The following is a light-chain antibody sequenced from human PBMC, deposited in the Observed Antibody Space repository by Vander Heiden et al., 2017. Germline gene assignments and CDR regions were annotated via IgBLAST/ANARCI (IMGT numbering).Light chain of an antibody. CDR2: QDS. V-gene: IGLV3-1*01. CDR3: QAWDSSTTYV. Sequence: YELSQPPSVSVSPGQTASITCSTDKLGEKYASWYQQKPGQSPVLVIYQDSRRPSGIPERFSGSNSGNTATLTISGTQAMDEADYYCQAWDSSTTYVFGTGTKVTVL. CDR1: KLGEKY. J-gene: IGLJ1*01.